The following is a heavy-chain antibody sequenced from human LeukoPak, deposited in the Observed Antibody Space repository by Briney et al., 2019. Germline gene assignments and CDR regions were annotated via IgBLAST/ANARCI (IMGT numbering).Heavy chain of an antibody. CDR1: GFTFSSYG. CDR2: IWYDGSNK. CDR3: ARGRITVVRGVPENWFDP. J-gene: IGHJ5*02. Sequence: GGSLRLSCAASGFTFSSYGMHWVRQAPGKGLEWVAVIWYDGSNKYYADSVKGRFTISRDNSKNTLYLQMNSLRAEDTAVYYCARGRITVVRGVPENWFDPWGQGTLVTVSS. V-gene: IGHV3-33*01. D-gene: IGHD3-10*01.